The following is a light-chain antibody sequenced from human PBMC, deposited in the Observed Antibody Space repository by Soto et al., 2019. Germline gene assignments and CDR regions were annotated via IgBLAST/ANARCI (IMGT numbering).Light chain of an antibody. CDR3: AGWDDSLNGRV. J-gene: IGLJ3*02. CDR1: SSNIGSNT. V-gene: IGLV1-44*01. CDR2: SNN. Sequence: QSVLTQPPSASGTPGQRVTISCSGSSSNIGSNTVNWYQQLPGTAPKLLIYSNNQRPSGVPDRFSGSKSGTSASLAISGLQSVDEADYYCAGWDDSLNGRVFGGGTKLTVL.